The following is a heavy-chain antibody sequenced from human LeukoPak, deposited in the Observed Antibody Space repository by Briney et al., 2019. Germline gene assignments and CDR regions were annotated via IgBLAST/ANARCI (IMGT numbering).Heavy chain of an antibody. Sequence: GGSLRLSCAASAFSVSTNYMSWVRQAPGKGVEWVSVMYTVGTTHYADSVKGRCTISRDTSTNTVYLQLNSLRAEDTATYYCAGYGGSYPYYMDVWGKGTTVTLSS. V-gene: IGHV3-66*01. D-gene: IGHD1-26*01. CDR2: MYTVGTT. CDR3: AGYGGSYPYYMDV. J-gene: IGHJ6*03. CDR1: AFSVSTNY.